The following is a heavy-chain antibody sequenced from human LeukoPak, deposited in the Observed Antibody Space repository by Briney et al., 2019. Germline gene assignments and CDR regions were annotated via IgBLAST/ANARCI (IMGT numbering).Heavy chain of an antibody. CDR3: AKARLSTGWAYNDY. CDR1: GFTFSGYA. V-gene: IGHV3-23*01. J-gene: IGHJ4*02. D-gene: IGHD6-19*01. CDR2: IVGGGGTT. Sequence: GGALRLSCAASGFTFSGYAMSWVRQAPGKGLEWVSAIVGGGGTTFYADSVKGRFTISRDNSKNTVFLQMKSLRAEDTAVYFCAKARLSTGWAYNDYWGQGTLVTVSS.